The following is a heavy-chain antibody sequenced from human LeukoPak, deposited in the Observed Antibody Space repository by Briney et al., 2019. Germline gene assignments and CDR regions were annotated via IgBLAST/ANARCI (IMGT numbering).Heavy chain of an antibody. V-gene: IGHV3-23*01. J-gene: IGHJ4*02. CDR2: ISGSGGST. D-gene: IGHD3-22*01. CDR1: GFTFSSYA. Sequence: QPGGCLRLARAASGFTFSSYAMSWVRLDPRKGREWVSAISGSGGSTYYADSVKGRFTISRDNSKNTLYLQMNSLRAEDTAVYYCAINYYDSSGYKDYWGQGTLVTVSS. CDR3: AINYYDSSGYKDY.